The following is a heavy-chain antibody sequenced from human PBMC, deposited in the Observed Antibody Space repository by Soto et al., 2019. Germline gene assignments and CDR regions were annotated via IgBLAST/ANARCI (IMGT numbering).Heavy chain of an antibody. CDR1: GFTFSSYA. CDR3: AKTPVGSVHIDY. V-gene: IGHV3-23*01. D-gene: IGHD3-10*01. J-gene: IGHJ4*02. Sequence: EVQLLESGGGLVQPGGSLRLSCAASGFTFSSYAMSWVRQAPGKGLEWVSAISGSGGSTYYADSVKGRFTISRDNSKNTLYLQMNRLRAEDTAVYYCAKTPVGSVHIDYWGQGTLVTVSS. CDR2: ISGSGGST.